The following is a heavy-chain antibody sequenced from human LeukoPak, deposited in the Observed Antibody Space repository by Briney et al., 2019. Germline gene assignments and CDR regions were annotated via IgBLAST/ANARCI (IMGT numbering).Heavy chain of an antibody. CDR3: ARDFEWDY. CDR1: GYTLTELS. J-gene: IGHJ4*02. CDR2: FDPEDGET. Sequence: ASVKVSCKVSGYTLTELSMHWVRQAPGKGLEWMGGFDPEDGETIYAQKFQGRVTMTTDTSTSTAYMELRSLRSDDTAVYYCARDFEWDYWGQGTLVTVSS. V-gene: IGHV1-24*01. D-gene: IGHD2-8*01.